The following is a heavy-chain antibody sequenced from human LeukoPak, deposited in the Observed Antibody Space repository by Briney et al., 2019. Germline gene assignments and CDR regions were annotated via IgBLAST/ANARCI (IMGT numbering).Heavy chain of an antibody. Sequence: ASVTVSFTVSVYTLSELSMHWVRHAPGQRLEWMGWISAYNGNTNYAQKHQGRVTITTDTSTSTAYMELRSLRSDDTAVYYCARDDTPSSHDILTGWIHPPGDYYYYYMDVWGNGTTVTVSS. CDR2: ISAYNGNT. CDR3: ARDDTPSSHDILTGWIHPPGDYYYYYMDV. V-gene: IGHV1-18*01. CDR1: VYTLSELS. D-gene: IGHD3-9*01. J-gene: IGHJ6*03.